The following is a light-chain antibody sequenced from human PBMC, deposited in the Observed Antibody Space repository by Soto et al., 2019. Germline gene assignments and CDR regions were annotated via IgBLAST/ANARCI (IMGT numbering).Light chain of an antibody. V-gene: IGKV3-15*01. J-gene: IGKJ1*01. Sequence: EIVMTQSPATLSVSPGERATLSCRASQSVNSKLAWYQQKPGQAPRLLIFGASSRASDIPDRFSGFGSGTEFTLTITSLQSEDFAVYYCQQYANWPRTFGQGTKV. CDR3: QQYANWPRT. CDR2: GAS. CDR1: QSVNSK.